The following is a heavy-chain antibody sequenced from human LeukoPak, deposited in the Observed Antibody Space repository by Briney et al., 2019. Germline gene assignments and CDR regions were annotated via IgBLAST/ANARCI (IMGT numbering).Heavy chain of an antibody. CDR1: GFTFSSYA. Sequence: GGSLRLSCAASGFTFSSYAMSCVRQAPGKGLEWVSGSSGSGGTTDYADSVKGRFTISRDNSKNTLYLQMNSLRAEDTAVYYCARGWMQLAYWGQGTLVTVSS. V-gene: IGHV3-23*01. CDR3: ARGWMQLAY. D-gene: IGHD5-18*01. J-gene: IGHJ4*02. CDR2: SSGSGGTT.